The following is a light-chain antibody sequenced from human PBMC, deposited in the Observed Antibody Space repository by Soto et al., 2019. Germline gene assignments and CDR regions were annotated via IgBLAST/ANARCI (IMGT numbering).Light chain of an antibody. Sequence: EIQMTHSPSFLSASVGDRVTMTCRASQGISSYLAWYQQKPGKAPKLLIYAASTLQTGVPSRFSASGSGTEFTLTISSLQPEDFATYDRQQINSYPLSIGGGTKVDI. J-gene: IGKJ4*01. CDR1: QGISSY. V-gene: IGKV1-9*01. CDR3: QQINSYPLS. CDR2: AAS.